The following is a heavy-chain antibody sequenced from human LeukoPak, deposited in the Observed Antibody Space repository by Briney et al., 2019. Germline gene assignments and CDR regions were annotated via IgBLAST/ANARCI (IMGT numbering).Heavy chain of an antibody. J-gene: IGHJ4*02. Sequence: GGSLRLSCAASGFTFSNAWVSWVRQAPGKGLEWVGRIKSKTDGGTTDYAAPVKGRFTISRDDSKNTLYLQMNSLKTEDTAVYYCTKTYYDFWSGSTDGGLFDYWGQGTLVTVSS. CDR2: IKSKTDGGTT. V-gene: IGHV3-15*01. D-gene: IGHD3-3*01. CDR3: TKTYYDFWSGSTDGGLFDY. CDR1: GFTFSNAW.